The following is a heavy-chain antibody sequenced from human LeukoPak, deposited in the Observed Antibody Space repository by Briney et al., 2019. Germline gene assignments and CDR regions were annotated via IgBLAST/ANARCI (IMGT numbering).Heavy chain of an antibody. CDR3: AREMRYCSSTSCHADHFDY. CDR2: IYYSGST. CDR1: GGSISSGDYY. V-gene: IGHV4-30-4*01. Sequence: KPSQTLSLTCTVSGGSISSGDYYWSWIRQPPGKGLEWIGYIYYSGSTYYNPSLKSRVTISVDTSKNQFSLKLSSVTAADTAVYYCAREMRYCSSTSCHADHFDYWGQGTLVTVSS. D-gene: IGHD2-2*01. J-gene: IGHJ4*02.